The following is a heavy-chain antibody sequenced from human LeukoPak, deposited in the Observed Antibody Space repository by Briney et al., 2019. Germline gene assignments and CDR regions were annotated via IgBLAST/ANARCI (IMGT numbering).Heavy chain of an antibody. CDR3: ARGASLRHFDY. Sequence: PGGSLRLSSAASGFTFSSYDMHWVRQATGKGLEWVSAIGTAGDTYYPGSVKGRFTISRENAKNSLYLQMNSLRAGDTAVYYCARGASLRHFDYWGQGTLVTVSS. J-gene: IGHJ4*02. CDR1: GFTFSSYD. D-gene: IGHD5/OR15-5a*01. CDR2: IGTAGDT. V-gene: IGHV3-13*01.